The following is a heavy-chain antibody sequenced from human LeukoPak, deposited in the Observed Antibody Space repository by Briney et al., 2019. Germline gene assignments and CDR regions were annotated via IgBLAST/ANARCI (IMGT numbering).Heavy chain of an antibody. D-gene: IGHD3-3*01. Sequence: PGGSLRLSCAASGFTFSSYGMHWVRQAPGKGLEWVAVISYDGSNKYYADSVKGRFTISRDNSKNTLYLQMNSLRAEDTAVYYCAKDGPQNDFWSGYYIYYYYYGMDVWGQGTTVTVSS. V-gene: IGHV3-30*18. CDR1: GFTFSSYG. J-gene: IGHJ6*02. CDR2: ISYDGSNK. CDR3: AKDGPQNDFWSGYYIYYYYYGMDV.